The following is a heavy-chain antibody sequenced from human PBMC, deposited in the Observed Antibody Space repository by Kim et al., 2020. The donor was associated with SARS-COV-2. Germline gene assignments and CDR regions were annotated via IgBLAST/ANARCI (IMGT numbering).Heavy chain of an antibody. CDR1: GFTFSSYA. CDR3: ARDGINDDISYFDY. J-gene: IGHJ4*02. Sequence: GGSLRLSCAASGFTFSSYAMHWVRQAPGKGLEWVAVISYDGSNKYYADSVKGRFTISRDNSKNTLYLQMNSLRAEDTAVYYCARDGINDDISYFDYWGQGTLVTVSS. D-gene: IGHD3-22*01. CDR2: ISYDGSNK. V-gene: IGHV3-30*04.